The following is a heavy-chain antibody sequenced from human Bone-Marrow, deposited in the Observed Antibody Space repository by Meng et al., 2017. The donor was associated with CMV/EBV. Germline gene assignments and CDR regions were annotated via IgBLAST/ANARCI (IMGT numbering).Heavy chain of an antibody. J-gene: IGHJ2*01. D-gene: IGHD2-15*01. CDR3: AKGGGGYCSGGSCFPYWYFDL. V-gene: IGHV3-9*01. Sequence: SLKISCAASGFTFDDYAMHWVRQAPGKGLEWVSGISWNSGSIGYADSVKGRFTISRDNAKNSLYLQMNSLRAEDTALYYCAKGGGGYCSGGSCFPYWYFDLWDQGTMVTVSS. CDR2: ISWNSGSI. CDR1: GFTFDDYA.